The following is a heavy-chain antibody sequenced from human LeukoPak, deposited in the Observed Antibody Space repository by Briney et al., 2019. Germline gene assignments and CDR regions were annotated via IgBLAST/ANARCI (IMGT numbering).Heavy chain of an antibody. Sequence: GGSLRLSYAASGFTFSSYAMSWVRQAPGKGLEWVSAISGSGGSTYYADSVKGRFTISRDNSKNTLYLQMNSLRAEDTAVYYCAKVPMAGSWFDPWGQGTLVTVSS. CDR3: AKVPMAGSWFDP. D-gene: IGHD6-19*01. J-gene: IGHJ5*02. V-gene: IGHV3-23*01. CDR2: ISGSGGST. CDR1: GFTFSSYA.